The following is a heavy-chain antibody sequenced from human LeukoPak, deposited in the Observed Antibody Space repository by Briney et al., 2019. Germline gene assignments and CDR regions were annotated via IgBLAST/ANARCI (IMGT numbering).Heavy chain of an antibody. CDR2: ISGSGDTT. Sequence: GGPLRLSCAASGFTFSSYAMSWVRQAPGKGLEWVSTISGSGDTTYYADSVKGRFTVSRDNSKNTLYLQMNSLRAEDTAVHYCARFDSSGYRDDYWGQGTLVSVSS. CDR1: GFTFSSYA. D-gene: IGHD3-22*01. CDR3: ARFDSSGYRDDY. J-gene: IGHJ4*02. V-gene: IGHV3-23*01.